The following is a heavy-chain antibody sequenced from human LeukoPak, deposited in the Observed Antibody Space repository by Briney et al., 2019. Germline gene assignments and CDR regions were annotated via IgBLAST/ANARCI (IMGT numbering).Heavy chain of an antibody. J-gene: IGHJ4*02. CDR2: INPNSGGT. Sequence: SVKVSCKASGYPFTGYYMHWVRPAPGQGLEWMGWINPNSGGTNYAQKFQGRVTMTRDTSISTAYMELSRLRSDDTAVYYCARGDSSGWYQFDYWGQGTLVTVSS. CDR1: GYPFTGYY. D-gene: IGHD6-19*01. V-gene: IGHV1-2*02. CDR3: ARGDSSGWYQFDY.